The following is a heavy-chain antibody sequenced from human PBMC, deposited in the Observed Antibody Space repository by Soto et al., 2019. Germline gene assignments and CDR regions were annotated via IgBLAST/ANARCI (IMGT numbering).Heavy chain of an antibody. CDR3: ARLIGNSWLDS. CDR2: TYYRSRWQT. J-gene: IGHJ5*01. Sequence: QVQLQQSGPGLVKPSQTLSLTCAISGDSVSSNDATWDWIRQSPSRGLEWLGRTYYRSRWQTDYPIALKSRISINPAPSNNPVSLQLNSVTPDDTAVYYCARLIGNSWLDSWGQGTLVTVSS. D-gene: IGHD3-16*01. V-gene: IGHV6-1*01. CDR1: GDSVSSNDAT.